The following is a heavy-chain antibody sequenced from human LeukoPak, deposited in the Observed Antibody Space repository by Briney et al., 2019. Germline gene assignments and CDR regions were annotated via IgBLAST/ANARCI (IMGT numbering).Heavy chain of an antibody. CDR2: ISGSGGST. CDR3: AKDPRKDCSGGSCYSVDWFDP. J-gene: IGHJ5*02. D-gene: IGHD2-15*01. CDR1: GFTFSSYA. V-gene: IGHV3-23*01. Sequence: GGSLRLSCVASGFTFSSYAMSWVRQAPGKGLEWVSAISGSGGSTYYADSVKGRFTISRDNSKNTLYLQMNSLRAEDTAVYYCAKDPRKDCSGGSCYSVDWFDPWGQGTLVTVSS.